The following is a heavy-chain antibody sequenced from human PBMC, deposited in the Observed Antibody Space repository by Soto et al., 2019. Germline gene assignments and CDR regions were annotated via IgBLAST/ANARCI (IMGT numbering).Heavy chain of an antibody. D-gene: IGHD6-13*01. Sequence: VQLLESGGGLVQPGGSLRLSCAASGFTFSSYAMSWVRQAPGKGLEWVSAISGSGGSTYYADSVKGRFTMSRDNSKNTLYLQMNSMRAEDTAVYYCAKVGYSSSSFGMDVWGQGTTVTVSS. CDR3: AKVGYSSSSFGMDV. J-gene: IGHJ6*02. CDR1: GFTFSSYA. V-gene: IGHV3-23*01. CDR2: ISGSGGST.